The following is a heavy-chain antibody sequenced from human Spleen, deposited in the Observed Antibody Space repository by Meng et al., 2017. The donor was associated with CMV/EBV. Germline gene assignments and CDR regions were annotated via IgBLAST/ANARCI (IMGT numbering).Heavy chain of an antibody. D-gene: IGHD6-19*01. J-gene: IGHJ4*02. CDR3: ARGLGYSSGWKLFDY. V-gene: IGHV1-69*05. CDR1: GGTCSSRA. CDR2: SIPMFATA. Sequence: SGGTCSSRAISWVRQAPGQGLEWMGGSIPMFATASYAQKFQGRVTITTDESTTTAYMELSSLRSEDTAVYYCARGLGYSSGWKLFDYWGQGTLVTVSS.